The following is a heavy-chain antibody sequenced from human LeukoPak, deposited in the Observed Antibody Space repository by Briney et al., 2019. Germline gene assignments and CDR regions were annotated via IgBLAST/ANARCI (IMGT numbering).Heavy chain of an antibody. CDR3: ARVFPTAPSRYYMDV. CDR2: ISSSSSYI. D-gene: IGHD2-21*02. CDR1: GFTFSSYS. V-gene: IGHV3-21*01. J-gene: IGHJ6*03. Sequence: GSLRLSCAASGFTFSSYSMNWVRQAPGKGLEWVSSISSSSSYIYYADSVKGRFTISRDNAKNSLYLQMNSLRAEDTAVYYCARVFPTAPSRYYMDVWGKGTTVTVSS.